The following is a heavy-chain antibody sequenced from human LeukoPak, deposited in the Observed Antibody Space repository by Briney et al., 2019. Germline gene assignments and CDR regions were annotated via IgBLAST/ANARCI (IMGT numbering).Heavy chain of an antibody. Sequence: QPGGSLRLSCAASGSTLTTYWMHWVRQAPGKGLLWVSRINSDGSSTNYADSVRGRFTISRDNAKNTLYLQMNSLRAEDTAVYYCAREVSGSGWRAFDMWGQGTMVTVSS. CDR3: AREVSGSGWRAFDM. D-gene: IGHD6-19*01. V-gene: IGHV3-74*01. J-gene: IGHJ3*02. CDR2: INSDGSST. CDR1: GSTLTTYW.